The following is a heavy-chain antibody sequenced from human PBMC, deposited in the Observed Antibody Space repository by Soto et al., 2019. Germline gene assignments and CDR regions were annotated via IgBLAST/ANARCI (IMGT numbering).Heavy chain of an antibody. CDR3: AKDRYLDHDSRGYLFDN. D-gene: IGHD3-22*01. J-gene: IGHJ4*02. Sequence: EVQLLESGGDLIQPGGSLRLSCSASGFTFKIYAMTWVRRAPGRGLEWVSAISRSGAFPYYADAVEGRFTNSRDNSKNTLYLQMNSLRAEDTAVYYCAKDRYLDHDSRGYLFDNWGQGTLVTVSS. V-gene: IGHV3-23*01. CDR1: GFTFKIYA. CDR2: ISRSGAFP.